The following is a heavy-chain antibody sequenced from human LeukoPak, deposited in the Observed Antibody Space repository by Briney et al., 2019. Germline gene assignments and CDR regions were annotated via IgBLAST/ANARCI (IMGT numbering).Heavy chain of an antibody. CDR1: GFTFSSYG. V-gene: IGHV3-30*18. CDR3: AKDILDVVVVAATLLISGFDY. CDR2: ISYDGSNK. J-gene: IGHJ4*02. Sequence: GGSLRLSCAASGFTFSSYGMHWVRQAPGKGLEWVAVISYDGSNKYYADSVKGRFTISRDNSKNTLYLQMNSLRAEDTAAYYCAKDILDVVVVAATLLISGFDYWGQGTLVTVSS. D-gene: IGHD2-15*01.